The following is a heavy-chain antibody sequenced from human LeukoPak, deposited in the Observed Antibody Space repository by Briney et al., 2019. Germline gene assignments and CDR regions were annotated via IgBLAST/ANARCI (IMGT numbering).Heavy chain of an antibody. V-gene: IGHV3-48*04. J-gene: IGHJ5*02. D-gene: IGHD6-13*01. CDR1: GFTFSSYA. CDR2: MSGSSGSTI. Sequence: PGGSLRLSCTASGFTFSSYAMSWVRQAPGKGLEWVSLMSGSSGSTIYYADSVKGRFTISRDNAKNSLYLQMNSLRAEDTAVYYCARDQREQLVTWGQGTLVTVSS. CDR3: ARDQREQLVT.